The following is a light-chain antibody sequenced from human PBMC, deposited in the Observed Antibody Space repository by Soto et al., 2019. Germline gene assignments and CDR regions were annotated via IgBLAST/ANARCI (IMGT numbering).Light chain of an antibody. Sequence: DIQVTQSPPTLSASVGDRVTITCRASQTISTWMAWYQQKPGKAPKLLVYDASTLQSGVASRFSGSGSGTEFTLIISGLQPDESATYYCQQYTKTNNPWMFGQGTKVDIK. CDR2: DAS. J-gene: IGKJ1*01. CDR3: QQYTKTNNPWM. CDR1: QTISTW. V-gene: IGKV1-5*01.